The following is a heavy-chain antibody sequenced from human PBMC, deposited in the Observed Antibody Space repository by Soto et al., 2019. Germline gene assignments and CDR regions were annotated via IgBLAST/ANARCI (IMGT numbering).Heavy chain of an antibody. CDR2: INTGSGNT. Sequence: QVQLVQSGAEVKQPGASVKLSCKASGYIFRSYAMHWVRQAPGQGLEWLGWINTGSGNTKYSQKLHGRVTITRDTSASTGNMELSSLRADDTVVYYFSSCQSAVGSGSYSICDDFDDWGQGTMVSVSS. J-gene: IGHJ1*01. CDR3: SSCQSAVGSGSYSICDDFDD. CDR1: GYIFRSYA. V-gene: IGHV1-3*04. D-gene: IGHD3-10*01.